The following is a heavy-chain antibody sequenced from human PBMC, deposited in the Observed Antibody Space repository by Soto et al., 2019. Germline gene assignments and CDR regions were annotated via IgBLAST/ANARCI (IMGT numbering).Heavy chain of an antibody. Sequence: EVQLVESGGGLVQPGGSLRLSCVASGFTFRNYWMYWVRQGPEKGPVCVSRINPYGSSTNYADSVRGRFTISRDDAKNTLYLEMDSLRAEDTATYYCARDVGERYDYCGMDVWGQGTTVSVSS. D-gene: IGHD4-17*01. CDR1: GFTFRNYW. J-gene: IGHJ6*02. V-gene: IGHV3-74*01. CDR3: ARDVGERYDYCGMDV. CDR2: INPYGSST.